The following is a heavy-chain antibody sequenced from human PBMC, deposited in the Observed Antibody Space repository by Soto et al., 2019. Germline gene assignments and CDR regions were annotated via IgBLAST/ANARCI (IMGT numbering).Heavy chain of an antibody. CDR3: TRDAARDSSARGWFDP. CDR1: GFTFRSFT. J-gene: IGHJ5*02. CDR2: ISSNSAYI. D-gene: IGHD6-13*01. Sequence: RRLSCAASGFTFRSFTMNWVRQAPGKGLEWVSTISSNSAYIYYTDALRGRFTISRDNAKNSLHLQMNSLRAEDTAVYYCTRDAARDSSARGWFDPWGPGTLVTVSS. V-gene: IGHV3-21*01.